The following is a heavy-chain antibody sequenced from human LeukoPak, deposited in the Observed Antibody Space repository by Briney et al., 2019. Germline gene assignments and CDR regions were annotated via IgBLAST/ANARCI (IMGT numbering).Heavy chain of an antibody. J-gene: IGHJ4*02. CDR3: AKDTLYYDSSGQFDY. CDR1: GFTFSSYA. Sequence: GGSLRLSCAASGFTFSSYAMSWVRQAPGKGLEWVANIKQDGSEKYYVDSVKGGFTISRDNSKNTVYLQMNSLRAEDTAVYYCAKDTLYYDSSGQFDYWGQGTLVTVSS. CDR2: IKQDGSEK. D-gene: IGHD3-22*01. V-gene: IGHV3-7*01.